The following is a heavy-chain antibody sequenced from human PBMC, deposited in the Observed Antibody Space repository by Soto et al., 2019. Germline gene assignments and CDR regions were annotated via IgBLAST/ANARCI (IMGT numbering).Heavy chain of an antibody. CDR3: AAPRAAVPHTRYFDP. Sequence: EAQLLESGGGLVQPGGSLRLSCAASGFAFSNFAMSWVRQAPGKGLECVSAIGSGSRGTHYAESVEDRFTISRDDSKNTLYLQLNSLTAADTAVYYCAAPRAAVPHTRYFDPWGQGTPVTVSP. CDR1: GFAFSNFA. D-gene: IGHD6-13*01. CDR2: IGSGSRGT. V-gene: IGHV3-23*01. J-gene: IGHJ5*02.